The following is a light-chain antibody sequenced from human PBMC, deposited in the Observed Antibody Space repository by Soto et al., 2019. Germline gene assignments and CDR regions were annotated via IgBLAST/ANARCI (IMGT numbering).Light chain of an antibody. J-gene: IGKJ1*01. V-gene: IGKV3-20*01. Sequence: EIVLTQSPGTLSLSPGERATLSCRASQSVSSSYLALYQQKPGQAPRLLIYGASSRATGIPDRFSGSGSGTDFTLTISRLEPEDLAVYYCKHYGSSPQTFGQGTKVEIK. CDR3: KHYGSSPQT. CDR2: GAS. CDR1: QSVSSSY.